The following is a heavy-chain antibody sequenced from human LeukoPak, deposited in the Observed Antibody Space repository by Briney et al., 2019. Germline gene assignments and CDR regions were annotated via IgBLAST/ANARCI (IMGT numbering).Heavy chain of an antibody. V-gene: IGHV1-46*01. J-gene: IGHJ3*02. CDR2: ISPSGGTT. CDR1: GNTFSSYF. CDR3: GRVTLYAFDI. Sequence: ASVKVSCKASGNTFSSYFIHWVRQAPGHGLEWMGIISPSGGTTSYAHEFQGRVTMTRDTSTSTVYMELSSLRSEDTAVYYCGRVTLYAFDIWGQGTMVTVSS. D-gene: IGHD4-23*01.